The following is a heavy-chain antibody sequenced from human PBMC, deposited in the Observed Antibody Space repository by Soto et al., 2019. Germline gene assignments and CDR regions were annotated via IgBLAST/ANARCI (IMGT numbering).Heavy chain of an antibody. J-gene: IGHJ6*02. CDR3: AARVGSSPLYYYGVDV. CDR2: IDPGDSDT. Sequence: GESLKLSCKCSGYRFTNYWIGWVRQIPGKGLEWMGIIDPGDSDTRYSPSFQGQVTISVDKSISTAYLQWSSLKASDTAMYYCAARVGSSPLYYYGVDVWGQGTTVTVSS. D-gene: IGHD3-10*01. V-gene: IGHV5-51*01. CDR1: GYRFTNYW.